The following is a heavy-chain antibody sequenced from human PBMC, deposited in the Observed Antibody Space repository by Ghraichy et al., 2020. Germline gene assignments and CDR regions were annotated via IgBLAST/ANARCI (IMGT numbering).Heavy chain of an antibody. CDR3: ARARDGTRGKYNWNNPNERPTPRNDAFDI. D-gene: IGHD1/OR15-1a*01. CDR1: GYTFTGYY. CDR2: INPNSGGT. V-gene: IGHV1-2*02. Sequence: ASVKVSCKASGYTFTGYYMHWVRQAPGQGLEWMGWINPNSGGTNYAQKFQGRVTMTRDTSISTAYMELSRLRSDDTAVYYCARARDGTRGKYNWNNPNERPTPRNDAFDIWGQGTMVTVSS. J-gene: IGHJ3*02.